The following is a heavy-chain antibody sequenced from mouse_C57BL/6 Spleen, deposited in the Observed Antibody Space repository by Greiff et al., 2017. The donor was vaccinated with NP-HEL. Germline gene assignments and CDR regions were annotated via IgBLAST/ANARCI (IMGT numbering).Heavy chain of an antibody. Sequence: EVKLLESGGGLVQPGGSMKLSCVASGFTFSNYWMNWVRQSPEKGLEWVTQIRLKSDNYATHYAESVKGRFTISRDDSKSSVYLQMNNLRAEDTGIYYCTYYYGSSCDYWGQGTTLTVSS. J-gene: IGHJ2*01. CDR3: TYYYGSSCDY. CDR1: GFTFSNYW. D-gene: IGHD1-1*01. CDR2: IRLKSDNYAT. V-gene: IGHV6-3*01.